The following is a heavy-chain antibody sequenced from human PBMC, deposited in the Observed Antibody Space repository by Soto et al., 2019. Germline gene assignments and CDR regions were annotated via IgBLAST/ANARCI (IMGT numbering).Heavy chain of an antibody. CDR3: ARDSKSDDAFVI. CDR1: GGSISTYT. CDR2: ISYSGST. Sequence: SETLSLTCTVSGGSISTYTWNWIRQSPGKGLEWIGYISYSGSTMSNPSLKSRVTISVDRSKNQLSLNLTSVTAADTAKYYCARDSKSDDAFVIWGLGTLVTVSS. V-gene: IGHV4-59*01. J-gene: IGHJ3*02.